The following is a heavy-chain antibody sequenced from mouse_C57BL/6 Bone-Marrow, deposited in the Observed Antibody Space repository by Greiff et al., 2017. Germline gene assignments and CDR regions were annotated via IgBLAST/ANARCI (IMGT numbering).Heavy chain of an antibody. CDR3: AREGRGYYFDY. J-gene: IGHJ2*01. Sequence: EVKLVESGGGLVKPGGSLKLSCAASGFTFSDYYMYWVRQTPGKRLEWVAYISNGGGSTYYPDTVKGRFTISRDNDKNTLYLQMSRLKSEDTAMYYCAREGRGYYFDYWGQGTTLTVSS. V-gene: IGHV5-12*01. CDR2: ISNGGGST. CDR1: GFTFSDYY.